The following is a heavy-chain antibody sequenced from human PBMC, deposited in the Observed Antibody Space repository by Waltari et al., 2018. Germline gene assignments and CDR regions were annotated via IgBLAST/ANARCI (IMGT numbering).Heavy chain of an antibody. CDR2: MNPNSGNT. D-gene: IGHD3-22*01. J-gene: IGHJ4*02. V-gene: IGHV1-8*01. Sequence: QVQLVQSGAEVKKPGASVKVSCKASGYTFNSYDINWVRQATGQGLEWMGWMNPNSGNTGYAQKFQGRVTMTRNTSISTAYMELSSLRSEDTAVYYCARGLGGYYDSSGYYLGYWGQGTLVTVSS. CDR1: GYTFNSYD. CDR3: ARGLGGYYDSSGYYLGY.